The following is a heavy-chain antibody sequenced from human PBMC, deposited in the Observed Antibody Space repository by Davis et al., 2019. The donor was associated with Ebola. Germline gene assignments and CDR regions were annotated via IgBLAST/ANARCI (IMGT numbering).Heavy chain of an antibody. J-gene: IGHJ6*02. D-gene: IGHD2-2*01. CDR1: GFTFSSYG. Sequence: PGGSLRLSCAASGFTFSSYGMHWVRQAPGKGLEWVAVISYDGSNKYYADSVKGRFTISRDNSKNTLYLQMNSLRAEDTAVYYCAKDQCSTSCQNGGYYCYGMDVWGQGTTVTVSS. V-gene: IGHV3-30*18. CDR2: ISYDGSNK. CDR3: AKDQCSTSCQNGGYYCYGMDV.